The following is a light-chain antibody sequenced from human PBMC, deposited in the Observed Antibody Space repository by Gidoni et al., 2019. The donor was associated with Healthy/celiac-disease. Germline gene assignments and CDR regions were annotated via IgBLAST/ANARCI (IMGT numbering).Light chain of an antibody. CDR3: QQYYSTSYT. V-gene: IGKV4-1*01. CDR2: GAS. J-gene: IGKJ2*01. CDR1: QSVLYSSNNKNY. Sequence: DIVMTQSPDSLAVSLGERATINCKSSQSVLYSSNNKNYLAWYQQKPGQPPKLLIYGASTRESGVHDRFSGSGSGTDFTITISSLQDEDVAVYYCQQYYSTSYTFGQGTKLEIK.